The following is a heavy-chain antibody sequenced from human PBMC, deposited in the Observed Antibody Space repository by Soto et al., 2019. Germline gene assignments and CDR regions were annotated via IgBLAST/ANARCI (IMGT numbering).Heavy chain of an antibody. J-gene: IGHJ4*02. D-gene: IGHD6-13*01. V-gene: IGHV4-39*01. CDR1: GGSISSSSHY. CDR2: IYYRGSA. CDR3: ARHPGIAAHFDF. Sequence: PSETLSLPCRVSGGSISSSSHYWGWIRQSPGKGLDWIGSIYYRGSAYYNPSLKSRVTISVDTSKNQFSLKLRSVTAADTSVYYCARHPGIAAHFDFWGQGTLVTVSS.